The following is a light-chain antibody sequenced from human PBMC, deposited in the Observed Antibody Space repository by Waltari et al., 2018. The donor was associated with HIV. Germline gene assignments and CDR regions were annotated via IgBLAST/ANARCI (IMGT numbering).Light chain of an antibody. CDR1: PSVLYSSNNKNY. Sequence: DLLMTQSPDSLASSPGERATINRTSSPSVLYSSNNKNYLAWYQQKPGQPPKLLIYWASTRESGVPDRFSGSGSGTDFTLTISSLQAEDVAVYYCQQYYSTPHTFGQGTKLEIK. CDR3: QQYYSTPHT. J-gene: IGKJ2*01. CDR2: WAS. V-gene: IGKV4-1*01.